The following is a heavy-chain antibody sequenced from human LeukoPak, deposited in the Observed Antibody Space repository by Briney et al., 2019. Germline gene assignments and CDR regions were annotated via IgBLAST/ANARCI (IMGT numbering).Heavy chain of an antibody. CDR2: IYYSGIT. CDR1: GGSISSSNYY. Sequence: SETLSLTCTVSGGSISSSNYYWGWIRQPPGKGLEWIGSIYYSGITYYNPSLKSRVTISEDTSNNQFSLKLSSVTAADTAMYYCARLLIYCSSTSCHFDYWGQGTLVTVSS. V-gene: IGHV4-39*01. D-gene: IGHD2-2*01. J-gene: IGHJ4*02. CDR3: ARLLIYCSSTSCHFDY.